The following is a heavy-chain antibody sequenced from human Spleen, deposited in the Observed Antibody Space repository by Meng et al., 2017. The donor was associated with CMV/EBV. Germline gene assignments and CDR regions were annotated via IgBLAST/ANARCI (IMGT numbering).Heavy chain of an antibody. CDR3: AKDWGSSGYSPFDY. Sequence: SLKISCAASGFTFEDYAMHWVRQAPGKGLEWVSGVSWNSGSIGYADSVKGRFTISRDNAKNSLYLQMNSLRAEDMALYYCAKDWGSSGYSPFDYWGQGTLVTVSS. CDR1: GFTFEDYA. V-gene: IGHV3-9*03. CDR2: VSWNSGSI. J-gene: IGHJ4*02. D-gene: IGHD3-22*01.